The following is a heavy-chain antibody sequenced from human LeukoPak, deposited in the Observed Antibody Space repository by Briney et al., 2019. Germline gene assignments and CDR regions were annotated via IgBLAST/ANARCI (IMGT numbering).Heavy chain of an antibody. CDR3: ARYGRYNWFDP. CDR1: GYTSTSYA. Sequence: ASVKVSCKASGYTSTSYAMHWVRQAPGQRLEWMGWINAGNGNTKYSQKFQGRVTITRDTSASTAYMELSSLRSEDTAVYYCARYGRYNWFDPWGQGTLVTVSS. D-gene: IGHD1-1*01. CDR2: INAGNGNT. J-gene: IGHJ5*02. V-gene: IGHV1-3*01.